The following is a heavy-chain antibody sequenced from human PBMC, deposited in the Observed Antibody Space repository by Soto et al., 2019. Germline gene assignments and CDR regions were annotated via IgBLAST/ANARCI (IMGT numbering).Heavy chain of an antibody. J-gene: IGHJ3*02. V-gene: IGHV3-11*03. CDR3: AKIMLTVPTAPLDI. D-gene: IGHD3-16*01. CDR2: ISSGSTYA. Sequence: PGGSLRLSCAASGFTFSDHYMTWIRQPPGKGLEWVSYISSGSTYAYSADSVKGRFTISRDNANNSLYLQMNSLKAEDTAVYYCAKIMLTVPTAPLDIWGQGTMVTVSS. CDR1: GFTFSDHY.